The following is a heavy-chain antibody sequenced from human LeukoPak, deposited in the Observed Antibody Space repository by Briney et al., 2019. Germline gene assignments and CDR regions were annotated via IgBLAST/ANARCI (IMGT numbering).Heavy chain of an antibody. CDR1: GGSISSYY. Sequence: PSEALSLTSSVSGGSISSYYWCWSRETPQQGREWIGYIYYSGCTNYTPSLKSRVTISVDSSKNQFSLKLSSVTAADAAVYFCARGRGYFYYWGQGTLVTVSS. CDR2: IYYSGCT. CDR3: ARGRGYFYY. V-gene: IGHV4-59*01. D-gene: IGHD3-10*01. J-gene: IGHJ4*02.